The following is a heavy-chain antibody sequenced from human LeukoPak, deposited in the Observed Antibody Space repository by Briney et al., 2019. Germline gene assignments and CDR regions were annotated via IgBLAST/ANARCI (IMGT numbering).Heavy chain of an antibody. CDR1: GFTFSSYG. J-gene: IGHJ4*02. V-gene: IGHV3-30*18. D-gene: IGHD3-3*01. Sequence: GGSLRLSCAASGFTFSSYGMHWVRQAPGKGLEWVAVISYDGSNKYYADSVKGRFTISRDNSKNTLYLQMNSLRAEDTAVYYCAKEAPDDFWSGYFICELDYWGQGTLVTVSS. CDR3: AKEAPDDFWSGYFICELDY. CDR2: ISYDGSNK.